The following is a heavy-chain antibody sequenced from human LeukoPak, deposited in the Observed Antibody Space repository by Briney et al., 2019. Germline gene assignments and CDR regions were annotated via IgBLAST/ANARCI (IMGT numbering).Heavy chain of an antibody. D-gene: IGHD6-13*01. CDR3: ARHEAAGTLLDY. J-gene: IGHJ4*02. V-gene: IGHV4-39*07. CDR1: GGSISSSSYY. Sequence: SESLSLTCTVSGGSISSSSYYWGWIRQPPGKGLEWIGSIYYSGSTYYNPSLKSRVTISVDTSKNQFSLKLSSVTAADTAVYYCARHEAAGTLLDYWGQGTLVTVSS. CDR2: IYYSGST.